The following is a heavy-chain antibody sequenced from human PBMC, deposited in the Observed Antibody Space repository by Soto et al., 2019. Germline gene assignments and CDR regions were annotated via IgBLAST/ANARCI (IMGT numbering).Heavy chain of an antibody. J-gene: IGHJ6*02. D-gene: IGHD6-19*01. V-gene: IGHV1-18*01. CDR2: ISAYNGNT. CDR1: GYTFTSYG. CDR3: ARDTPNSRGGYSEAYYYYGMDV. Sequence: ASVKVSCKASGYTFTSYGISWVRQAPGQGLEWMGWISAYNGNTNYAQKLQGRVTMTTDTSTSTAYMELRSLRSDDTAVYYCARDTPNSRGGYSEAYYYYGMDVWGQGTTVTVSS.